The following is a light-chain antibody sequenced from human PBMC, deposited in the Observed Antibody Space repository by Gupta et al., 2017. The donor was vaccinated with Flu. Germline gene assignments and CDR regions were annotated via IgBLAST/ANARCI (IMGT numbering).Light chain of an antibody. CDR3: LQYNSYSWT. Sequence: DSHMTRPPSTLSASVVDKVTITCRAIKSISSWLAWYQQKPVKAPKLLIYKASSLESGVPSRLSGRGSGTEFTLTISILQPDDFVTYYCLQYNSYSWTFGQGTKVEIK. CDR1: KSISSW. CDR2: KAS. J-gene: IGKJ1*01. V-gene: IGKV1-5*03.